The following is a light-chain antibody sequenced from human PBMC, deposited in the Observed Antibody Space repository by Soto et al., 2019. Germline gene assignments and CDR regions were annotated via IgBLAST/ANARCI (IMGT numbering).Light chain of an antibody. J-gene: IGKJ1*01. V-gene: IGKV1-8*01. CDR2: AAS. Sequence: IQMTQSPSSFSASTGDRVTITCRASQGISSYLAWYQQKPGKAPKLLIYAASTLQSGVPSRFSGSGSGTDFTLTISCLQSEDFATYYCQQYYSYPRTFGQGTKVDIK. CDR3: QQYYSYPRT. CDR1: QGISSY.